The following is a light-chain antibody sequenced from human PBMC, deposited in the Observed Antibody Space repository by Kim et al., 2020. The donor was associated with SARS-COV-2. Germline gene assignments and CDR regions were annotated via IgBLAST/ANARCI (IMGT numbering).Light chain of an antibody. J-gene: IGLJ3*02. CDR3: AAWDDSLSGSWV. V-gene: IGLV1-47*01. CDR2: RNN. Sequence: QRVTISCSGSRSNNGSNYVYWDQQLPGTAPKLLIDRNNQRPSGVPDRFAGSKSGTSAALAISGLRSEDEADYYCAAWDDSLSGSWVFGGGTQLTVL. CDR1: RSNNGSNY.